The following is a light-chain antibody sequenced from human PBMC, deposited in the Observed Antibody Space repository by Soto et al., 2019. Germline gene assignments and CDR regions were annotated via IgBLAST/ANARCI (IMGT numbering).Light chain of an antibody. CDR3: QQFNNWPRT. V-gene: IGKV3-15*01. Sequence: EIVMTQSPATLSVSPGGRATLSCRASQSVSSNVAWYQQKPGQAPRLLIYDASTRATAIPARFSGGGSGTEFTLTISSLQSEDFEFYYCQQFNNWPRTFGQGTKVDIK. J-gene: IGKJ1*01. CDR2: DAS. CDR1: QSVSSN.